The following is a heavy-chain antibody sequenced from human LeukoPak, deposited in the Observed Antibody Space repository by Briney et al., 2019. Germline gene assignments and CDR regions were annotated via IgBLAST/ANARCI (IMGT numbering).Heavy chain of an antibody. CDR1: GFTFSSYS. CDR2: ISSSSSYI. J-gene: IGHJ6*03. D-gene: IGHD3-22*01. CDR3: ARDYYDSSGYYYESHYYYYMDV. Sequence: GGSLRLSCAVSGFTFSSYSMNWVRQAPGKGLEWVSSISSSSSYIYYADSVKGRFTISRDNAKNSLYLQMNSLRAEDTAVYYCARDYYDSSGYYYESHYYYYMDVWGKGTTVTISS. V-gene: IGHV3-21*01.